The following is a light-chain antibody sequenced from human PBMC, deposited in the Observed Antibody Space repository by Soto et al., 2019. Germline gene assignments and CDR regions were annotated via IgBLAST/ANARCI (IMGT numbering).Light chain of an antibody. Sequence: DIEMTQSPPSLSASVGDRVTITCRASQSIDMHLNWYQQKPGKPPVLLIYGTSTLHSGVPSRFSGSGSGTEFALPISSLQPEDFATCFCQPSYGIFAFGPGTRVDVQ. CDR3: QPSYGIFA. CDR1: QSIDMH. V-gene: IGKV1-39*01. CDR2: GTS. J-gene: IGKJ3*01.